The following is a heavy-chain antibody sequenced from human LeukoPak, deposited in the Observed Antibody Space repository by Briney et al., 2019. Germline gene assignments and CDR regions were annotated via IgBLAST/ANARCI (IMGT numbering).Heavy chain of an antibody. Sequence: PSETLSLTCTVSGGSISSSNYYWGWIRQPPGKGLEWIGSIYYSGSTYYSPSLKSRVTISVDTSKNQFSLKLSSVTAADTAVYYCASGSWYADTPPYWGQGTLVTVSS. V-gene: IGHV4-39*07. J-gene: IGHJ4*02. D-gene: IGHD6-13*01. CDR1: GGSISSSNYY. CDR3: ASGSWYADTPPY. CDR2: IYYSGST.